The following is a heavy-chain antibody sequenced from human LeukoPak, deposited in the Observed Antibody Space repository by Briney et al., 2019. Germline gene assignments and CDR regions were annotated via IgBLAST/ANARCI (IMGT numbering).Heavy chain of an antibody. V-gene: IGHV3-9*01. CDR1: GFTFSSYS. Sequence: GGSLRLSCAASGFTFSSYSMNWVRQAPGKGLEWVSGISWNSGSIGYADSVKGRFTISRDNAKNSLYLQMNSLRAEDTALYYCAKDESGDYADYYFDYWGQGTLVTVSS. CDR3: AKDESGDYADYYFDY. D-gene: IGHD4-17*01. CDR2: ISWNSGSI. J-gene: IGHJ4*02.